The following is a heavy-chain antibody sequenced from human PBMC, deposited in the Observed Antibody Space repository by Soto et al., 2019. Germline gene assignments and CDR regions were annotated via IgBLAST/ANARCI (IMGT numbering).Heavy chain of an antibody. CDR3: ARHNYGSGSTYFDY. Sequence: SYCGRRIRKNTGKGLEWIGYIYYSGSTNYNPSLKSRVTISVDTSKNQFSLKLNSMTAADTAVYYCARHNYGSGSTYFDYWGQGTLVTVSS. J-gene: IGHJ4*02. CDR1: SYC. D-gene: IGHD3-10*01. CDR2: IYYSGST. V-gene: IGHV4-59*08.